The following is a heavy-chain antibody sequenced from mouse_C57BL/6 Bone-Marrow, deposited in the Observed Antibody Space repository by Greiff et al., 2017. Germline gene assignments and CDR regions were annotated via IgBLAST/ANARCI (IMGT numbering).Heavy chain of an antibody. Sequence: EVQLQQSGAELVRPGASVKLSCTASGFNIKDDYMHWVKQRPEQGLEWIGWIDPENGDTEYASKFQGKATITADTSSNTAYLQLSSLTSEDTAVYYCNTTVVDGYWGQGTTLTVSS. D-gene: IGHD1-1*01. V-gene: IGHV14-4*01. J-gene: IGHJ2*01. CDR1: GFNIKDDY. CDR2: IDPENGDT. CDR3: NTTVVDGY.